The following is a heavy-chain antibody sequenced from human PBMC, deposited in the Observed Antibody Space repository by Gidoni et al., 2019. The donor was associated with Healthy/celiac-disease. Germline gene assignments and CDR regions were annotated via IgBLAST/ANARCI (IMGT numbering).Heavy chain of an antibody. CDR3: AKRGWYGEFDY. J-gene: IGHJ4*02. CDR2: IYHSGST. D-gene: IGHD6-19*01. Sequence: QLQLQESGSGLVKPSQTLSLTGAASGGSISSGGYSWSWIRQPPGEGLAWIGYIYHSGSTYYNPSLKSRVTISVDRSKNQFSLKLSSVTAADTAVYYCAKRGWYGEFDYWGQGTLVTVSS. CDR1: GGSISSGGYS. V-gene: IGHV4-30-2*01.